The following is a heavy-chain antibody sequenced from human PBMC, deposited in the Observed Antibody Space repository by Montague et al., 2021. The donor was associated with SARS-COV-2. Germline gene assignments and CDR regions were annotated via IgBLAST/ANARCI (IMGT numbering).Heavy chain of an antibody. D-gene: IGHD6-13*01. CDR3: ARDSYSSSWATPYWYFDL. CDR1: GGSISSYY. Sequence: SETLSLTCTVSGGSISSYYWSWIRQPPGKGLEWIGYIYYSGSTNYNPSLKRRVTISVDTSKNQFSLKLSSVTAADTAVYYCARDSYSSSWATPYWYFDLWGRGTLVTVSS. V-gene: IGHV4-59*01. CDR2: IYYSGST. J-gene: IGHJ2*01.